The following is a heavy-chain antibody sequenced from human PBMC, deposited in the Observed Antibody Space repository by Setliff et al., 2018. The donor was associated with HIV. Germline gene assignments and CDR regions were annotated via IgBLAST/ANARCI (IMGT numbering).Heavy chain of an antibody. CDR2: INHSGST. D-gene: IGHD3-3*01. CDR3: ARGRNFWSDYYHYYYMDV. J-gene: IGHJ6*03. V-gene: IGHV4-34*01. Sequence: SETLSLTCAVYGGSFSGYYWSWIRQSPGKGLEWIGEINHSGSTNYNPSLKSRVTISLDTSKNQLYLKLSSVTAADTAVYYCARGRNFWSDYYHYYYMDVWGKGTMVTVSS. CDR1: GGSFSGYY.